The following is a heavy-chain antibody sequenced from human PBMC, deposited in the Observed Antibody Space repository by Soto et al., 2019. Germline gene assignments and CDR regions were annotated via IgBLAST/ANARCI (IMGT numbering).Heavy chain of an antibody. D-gene: IGHD2-21*02. V-gene: IGHV1-46*01. Sequence: GASVKVSCKASGNTFSNYYIHWVRQAPGQGLEWMGTINPSGGHTTYAQKFLGRVTMTRDTSTSTLYMELTSLRSEDTAVYYCARAWVVVTAPDYWGQGTLVTVSS. CDR2: INPSGGHT. CDR3: ARAWVVVTAPDY. J-gene: IGHJ4*02. CDR1: GNTFSNYY.